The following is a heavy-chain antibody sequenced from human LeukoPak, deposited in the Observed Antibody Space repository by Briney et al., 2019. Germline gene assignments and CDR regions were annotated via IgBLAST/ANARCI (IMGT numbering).Heavy chain of an antibody. CDR2: FDPEDGET. J-gene: IGHJ2*01. V-gene: IGHV1-24*01. Sequence: ASVKVSCKVSGYTLTELSMHWVGQAPGKGREWMGGFDPEDGETIYAQKSQGRVTMTEDTSTDPAYMELSSLRSEDTAVYYCATGSIVGARGYWYFDLWGGGTLVTVSS. CDR1: GYTLTELS. CDR3: ATGSIVGARGYWYFDL. D-gene: IGHD1-26*01.